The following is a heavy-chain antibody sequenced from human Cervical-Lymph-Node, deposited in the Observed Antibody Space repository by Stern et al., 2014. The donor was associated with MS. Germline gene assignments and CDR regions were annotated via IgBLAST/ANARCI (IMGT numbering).Heavy chain of an antibody. V-gene: IGHV3-23*04. D-gene: IGHD6-13*01. CDR3: AKAGIGY. CDR2: ISGSGGST. Sequence: VQLVESGGGLVQPGGTLRLSCAASGFTFSSYAMSWVRQAPGKGLEWVSAISGSGGSTYYANSLKGRVPNPRDNSKNTLYLQMTSLRAEDTAVYYCAKAGIGYWGQGTLVTVSS. CDR1: GFTFSSYA. J-gene: IGHJ4*02.